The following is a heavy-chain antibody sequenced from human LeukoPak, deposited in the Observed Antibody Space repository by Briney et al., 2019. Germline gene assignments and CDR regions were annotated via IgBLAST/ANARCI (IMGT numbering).Heavy chain of an antibody. Sequence: SETLSLTCTVSGGSVNSGNYYWSWIRQPAGKGLEWIGRVYSSGRTNYNSSLKSRAIISVDTSKNQLSLKLSSVTAADTAVYYCARGSLRWITIFGEADYYFDYWGQGTLVTVPS. CDR1: GGSVNSGNYY. J-gene: IGHJ4*02. CDR3: ARGSLRWITIFGEADYYFDY. D-gene: IGHD3-3*01. V-gene: IGHV4-61*10. CDR2: VYSSGRT.